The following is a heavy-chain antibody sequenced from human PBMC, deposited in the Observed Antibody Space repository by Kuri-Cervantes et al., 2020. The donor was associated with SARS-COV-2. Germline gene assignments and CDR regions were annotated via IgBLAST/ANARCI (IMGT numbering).Heavy chain of an antibody. Sequence: GESLKISCAASGFTFSSYSMNWVRQAPGKGLEWVSSISSSSSYIYYADSVKGRFTISRDNAKNSLYLQMNSLRAEDTAVYYCAKESYSGYDTWSDYWGQGTLVTVSS. CDR2: ISSSSSYI. CDR1: GFTFSSYS. J-gene: IGHJ4*02. D-gene: IGHD5-12*01. V-gene: IGHV3-21*04. CDR3: AKESYSGYDTWSDY.